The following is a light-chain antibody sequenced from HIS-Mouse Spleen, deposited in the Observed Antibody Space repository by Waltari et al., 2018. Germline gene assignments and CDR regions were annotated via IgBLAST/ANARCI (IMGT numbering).Light chain of an antibody. CDR1: KLGATY. CDR2: QDS. Sequence: SYELTQPPSVSVSLGQTASITCSGDKLGATYACWYQQKPGQSPVLVIYQDSQRPSGIPERFSGSNSGNTATLTISGTQAMDEADYYCQAWDSSYSVFGGGTKLTVL. V-gene: IGLV3-1*01. J-gene: IGLJ2*01. CDR3: QAWDSSYSV.